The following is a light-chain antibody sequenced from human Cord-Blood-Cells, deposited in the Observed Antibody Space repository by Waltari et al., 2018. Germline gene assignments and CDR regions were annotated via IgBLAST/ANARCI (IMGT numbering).Light chain of an antibody. CDR1: SSDVGGYNY. CDR3: SSSTSSSTSV. V-gene: IGLV2-14*03. CDR2: DVS. J-gene: IGLJ3*02. Sequence: QYALTQPASVSGSPGQSITISCTGTSSDVGGYNYVSWYQQHPGKAPKLMIYDVSNRPSGVCNRFSGSMSGNTASLTISVLHAEDAADYSCSSSTSSSTSVLGGRTKLTVL.